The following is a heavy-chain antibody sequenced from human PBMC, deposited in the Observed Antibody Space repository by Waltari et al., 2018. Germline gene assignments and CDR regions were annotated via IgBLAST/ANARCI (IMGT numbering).Heavy chain of an antibody. Sequence: QVQLQESGPGLVKPSQTLSLTCPVSGGSISSGSYYWSWIRRPAGKGLEWIGSIYTSGGTNYKPSLKRRVTISVDTSKNQFSLKRSAVTAADTSVYYWARDRGSSGYLDYWGQGTLVTVSS. CDR1: GGSISSGSYY. CDR2: IYTSGGT. J-gene: IGHJ4*02. D-gene: IGHD3-22*01. CDR3: ARDRGSSGYLDY. V-gene: IGHV4-61*02.